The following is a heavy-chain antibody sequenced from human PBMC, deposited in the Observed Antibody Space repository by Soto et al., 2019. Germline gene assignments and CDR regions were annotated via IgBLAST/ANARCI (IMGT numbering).Heavy chain of an antibody. Sequence: ASVKVSCKASGYTFTSYGISWVRQAPGQGLEWMGWISAYNGNTNYAQKLQGRVTMTTDTSTSTAYMELRSLRSDDTAVYYCARGSQWLVIPPYYYGTDVWGQGTTVTVSS. CDR1: GYTFTSYG. V-gene: IGHV1-18*01. D-gene: IGHD6-19*01. J-gene: IGHJ6*02. CDR2: ISAYNGNT. CDR3: ARGSQWLVIPPYYYGTDV.